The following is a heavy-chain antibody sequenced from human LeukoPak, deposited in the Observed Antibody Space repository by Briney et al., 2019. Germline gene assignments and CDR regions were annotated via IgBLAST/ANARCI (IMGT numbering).Heavy chain of an antibody. CDR2: IYYSGST. D-gene: IGHD6-19*01. Sequence: KPSETLSLTCTVSGGSISSYYWSWIRQPPGKGLEWIGYIYYSGSTNYNPSLKSRVTISVDTSKNQFSLKLSSVTAADTAVYYCAREGGRSSGWYDYWGQGTLVTVSS. J-gene: IGHJ4*02. CDR3: AREGGRSSGWYDY. V-gene: IGHV4-59*01. CDR1: GGSISSYY.